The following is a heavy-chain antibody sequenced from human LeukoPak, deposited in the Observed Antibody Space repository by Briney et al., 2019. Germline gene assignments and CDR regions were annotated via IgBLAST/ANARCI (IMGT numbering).Heavy chain of an antibody. D-gene: IGHD6-19*01. Sequence: GASVKVSCKASGYTFTSYGISWVRQAPGQGLEWMGWISAYNGNTNYAQKLQGRVTMTTDTSTSTAYMELRSLRSDDTAVYYCARVGSSGWYVVGRFDYWGQGTLVTVSS. CDR2: ISAYNGNT. CDR3: ARVGSSGWYVVGRFDY. CDR1: GYTFTSYG. V-gene: IGHV1-18*01. J-gene: IGHJ4*02.